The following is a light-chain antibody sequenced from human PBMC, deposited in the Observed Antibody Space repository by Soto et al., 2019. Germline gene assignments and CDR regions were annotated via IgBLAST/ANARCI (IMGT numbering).Light chain of an antibody. J-gene: IGKJ1*01. CDR2: DAS. CDR1: QSISSW. CDR3: QQYNTYSGM. Sequence: DIQMTQSPSTLSASVGDRVTITCRASQSISSWLAWYQQKPGKAPNLLIYDASSLKSGVPSRFSGSGSGTEFTLTISSLQPDDFATYYCQQYNTYSGMFGQGTK. V-gene: IGKV1-5*01.